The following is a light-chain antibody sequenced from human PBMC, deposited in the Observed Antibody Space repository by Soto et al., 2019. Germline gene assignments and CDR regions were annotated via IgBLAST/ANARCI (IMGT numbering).Light chain of an antibody. CDR1: QSVSSN. CDR3: QQYGSSRVT. Sequence: TQSPSSLSASIGNRATLSCRASQSVSSNLAWYQQKPGQAPRLLIYGASSRATGIPVRFSGSGSGTDFTLTISRLEPEDFAVYYCQQYGSSRVTFGQGTRLEIK. V-gene: IGKV3-20*01. CDR2: GAS. J-gene: IGKJ5*01.